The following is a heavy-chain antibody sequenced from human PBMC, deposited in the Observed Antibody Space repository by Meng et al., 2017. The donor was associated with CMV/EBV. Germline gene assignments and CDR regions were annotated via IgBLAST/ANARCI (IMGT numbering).Heavy chain of an antibody. D-gene: IGHD3-10*01. CDR2: INHSGST. CDR1: GGSFSGYY. J-gene: IGHJ6*02. CDR3: ARGPRSRWWSGSYGCRGMDV. Sequence: SETLSLTCAVYGGSFSGYYRRWIRQPPGKGLEWIGEINHSGSTNYNPSLKSRVTISVDTSKNQFSLKLSSVTAADTAVYYCARGPRSRWWSGSYGCRGMDVWGQGTTVTVSS. V-gene: IGHV4-34*01.